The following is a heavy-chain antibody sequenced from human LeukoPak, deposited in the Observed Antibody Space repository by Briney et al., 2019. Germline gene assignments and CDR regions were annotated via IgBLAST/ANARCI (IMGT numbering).Heavy chain of an antibody. D-gene: IGHD6-19*01. V-gene: IGHV3-48*01. Sequence: GGSLRLXCAASGFTFSSYSMKWVRQAPGKGLEWVSYISSSSSTIYYADSVKGRFTISRDNAKNSLYLQMNSLRAEDTAVYYCARIHSSGWYRRVDYFDYWGQGTLVTVSS. CDR1: GFTFSSYS. J-gene: IGHJ4*02. CDR2: ISSSSSTI. CDR3: ARIHSSGWYRRVDYFDY.